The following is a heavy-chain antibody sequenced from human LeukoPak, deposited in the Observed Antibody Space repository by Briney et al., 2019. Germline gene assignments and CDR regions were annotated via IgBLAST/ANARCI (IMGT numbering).Heavy chain of an antibody. J-gene: IGHJ4*02. CDR1: GGSISSYY. Sequence: SETLSLTCTVSGGSISSYYWSWIRQPPGKGLEWIGYIYYSGSTNYNPSLKSRVTISVDTSKNQFSLKLSSVTAADTAVYYCARRDYGDYFDYWGQGTLVTGSS. V-gene: IGHV4-59*08. CDR3: ARRDYGDYFDY. D-gene: IGHD4-17*01. CDR2: IYYSGST.